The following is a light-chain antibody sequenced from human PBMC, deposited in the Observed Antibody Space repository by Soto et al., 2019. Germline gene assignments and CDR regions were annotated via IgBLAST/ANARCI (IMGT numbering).Light chain of an antibody. CDR1: QSVSSTL. Sequence: ELVLTQSPVALSLSSGERATLSCRASQSVSSTLLTWYQQKPGPAPRLLIYGVSSRATGIPDRFSGSGSGTDFTLTISRVEPEDFAVYFCQHYGDSSWTFGQGSRVEIK. CDR3: QHYGDSSWT. V-gene: IGKV3-20*01. CDR2: GVS. J-gene: IGKJ1*01.